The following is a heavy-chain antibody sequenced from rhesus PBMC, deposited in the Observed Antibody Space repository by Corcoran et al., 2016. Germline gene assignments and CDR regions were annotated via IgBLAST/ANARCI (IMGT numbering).Heavy chain of an antibody. D-gene: IGHD6-25*01. J-gene: IGHJ4*01. CDR2: IYGSGGST. CDR1: GGSISSSNW. CDR3: ARAPGMAAATQY. Sequence: QVQLQESGPAVVKPSETLSLTGAVSGGSISSSNWWSWIRQSPGKGLGGIGGIYGSGGSTEYNLSLKSRVTISKGTSKNQFSLKLSSVTAADAAVYYCARAPGMAAATQYWGQGVLITVSS. V-gene: IGHV4-93*01.